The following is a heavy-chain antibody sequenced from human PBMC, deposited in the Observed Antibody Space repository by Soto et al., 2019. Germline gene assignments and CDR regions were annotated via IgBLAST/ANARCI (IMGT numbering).Heavy chain of an antibody. CDR2: IIPIFGTT. J-gene: IGHJ4*02. CDR3: AGGCGSGSYYIPSDY. V-gene: IGHV1-69*12. D-gene: IGHD3-10*01. Sequence: QVQLVQSGAEVKKPGSSVKVSCKASGGTFRSYAISWVRQAPGQGLEWMGGIIPIFGTTNYAQKFQGRVNVTADESRSTAYGEWISLRFEDTAVDYCAGGCGSGSYYIPSDYWGEGPLVTVSS. CDR1: GGTFRSYA.